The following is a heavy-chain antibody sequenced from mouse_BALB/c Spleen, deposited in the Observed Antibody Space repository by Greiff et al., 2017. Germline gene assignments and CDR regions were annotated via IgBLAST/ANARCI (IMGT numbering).Heavy chain of an antibody. Sequence: VQLQQPGAELVKPGASVKLSCKASGYTFTSYWMHWVKQRPGQGLEWIGEINPSNGRTNYNEKFKSKATLTVDKSSSTAYMQLSSLTSEDSAVYYCARRITTGLYAMDYWGQGTSVTVSS. J-gene: IGHJ4*01. CDR1: GYTFTSYW. D-gene: IGHD2-4*01. V-gene: IGHV1S81*02. CDR2: INPSNGRT. CDR3: ARRITTGLYAMDY.